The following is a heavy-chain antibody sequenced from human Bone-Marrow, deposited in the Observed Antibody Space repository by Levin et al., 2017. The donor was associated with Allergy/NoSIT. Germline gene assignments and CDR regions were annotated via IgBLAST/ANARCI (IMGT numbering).Heavy chain of an antibody. D-gene: IGHD2-8*02. J-gene: IGHJ6*02. Sequence: ASVKVSCKASGYTFTSYAMHWVRQAPGQRLEWMGWINAGNGNTKYSQKFQGRVTITRDTAASTAYMELSSLRSEDTAVYYCARVGLVVYYGIDGWGQGTTVTVSS. V-gene: IGHV1-3*01. CDR2: INAGNGNT. CDR1: GYTFTSYA. CDR3: ARVGLVVYYGIDG.